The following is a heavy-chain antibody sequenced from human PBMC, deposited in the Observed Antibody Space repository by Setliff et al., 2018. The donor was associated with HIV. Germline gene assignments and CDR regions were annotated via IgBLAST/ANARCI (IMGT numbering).Heavy chain of an antibody. CDR2: FQSSGST. CDR3: ARQERYCTSADCYRYFNY. CDR1: GDSISSYY. Sequence: LSLTCTVSGDSISSYYWNWIRQPAGKGLEWIGRFQSSGSTSYNPSLKSRLTISLDTSKNQFSLKLSSVTAADTAVYYCARQERYCTSADCYRYFNYWGQGTLVTVSS. D-gene: IGHD2-2*02. V-gene: IGHV4-4*07. J-gene: IGHJ4*02.